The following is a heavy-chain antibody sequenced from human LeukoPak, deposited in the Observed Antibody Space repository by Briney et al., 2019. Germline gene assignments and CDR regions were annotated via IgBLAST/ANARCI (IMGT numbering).Heavy chain of an antibody. V-gene: IGHV3-23*01. J-gene: IGHJ4*02. Sequence: QTGGSLRLSCVASGFTFSSNVMIWVRQAPGKGLEWVSSIPASGGSTYYADSVKGRFTISRDNSKNSLYLQMNSLRVEDTAVYYCTKGVLTGTTYLDSWGQGTLVTVSS. CDR3: TKGVLTGTTYLDS. CDR1: GFTFSSNV. D-gene: IGHD1-7*01. CDR2: IPASGGST.